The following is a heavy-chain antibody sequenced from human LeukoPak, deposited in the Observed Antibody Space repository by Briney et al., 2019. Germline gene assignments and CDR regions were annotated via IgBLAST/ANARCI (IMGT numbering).Heavy chain of an antibody. V-gene: IGHV3-23*01. CDR3: AKRAYYYDSSGYYSGAFDI. CDR1: GFTFSSYA. Sequence: PGGSLRLSCAASGFTFSSYAMSWVRQAPEKGLEGVSAISGSGGSTYYADSVKGRFAISRDNSKNTLYLQMSSLRVEDTAVYYCAKRAYYYDSSGYYSGAFDIWGQGTMVIVSS. CDR2: ISGSGGST. J-gene: IGHJ3*02. D-gene: IGHD3-22*01.